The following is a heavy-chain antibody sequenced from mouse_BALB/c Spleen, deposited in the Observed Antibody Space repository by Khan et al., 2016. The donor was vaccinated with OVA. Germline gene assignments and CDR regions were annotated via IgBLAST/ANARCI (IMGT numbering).Heavy chain of an antibody. J-gene: IGHJ3*01. CDR3: AREYGYDY. D-gene: IGHD1-2*01. V-gene: IGHV9-3-1*01. CDR2: INTYTGEP. CDR1: GYTFTNYG. Sequence: QIQLVQSGPELKKPGETVKISCKASGYTFTNYGMNWVKQAPGKGLKWMGWINTYTGEPTYADDFKGRFAFSLETSASTVYLQFNNLKNEDTATYFCAREYGYDYWGQGTLVTVSA.